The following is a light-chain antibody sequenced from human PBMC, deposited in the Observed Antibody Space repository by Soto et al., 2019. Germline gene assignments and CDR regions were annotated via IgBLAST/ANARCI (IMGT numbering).Light chain of an antibody. CDR2: GAS. CDR3: QQYGRSPLGT. CDR1: QSVSSSY. J-gene: IGKJ1*01. V-gene: IGKV3-20*01. Sequence: ISLHTYPGTLSLPPAEGTHLSCRASQSVSSSYLAWYQQKPGQAPRILIYGASSRATGIPDRFSGSGSGTDFTLTISRLEHEDFAVYYCQQYGRSPLGTFGQGTKVDIK.